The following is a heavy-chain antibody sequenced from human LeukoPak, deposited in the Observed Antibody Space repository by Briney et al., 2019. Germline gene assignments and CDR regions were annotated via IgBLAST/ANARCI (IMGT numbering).Heavy chain of an antibody. J-gene: IGHJ4*02. CDR1: GFSFKNCW. D-gene: IGHD6-19*01. V-gene: IGHV3-74*03. CDR3: VGSSGSPAY. Sequence: PGGSPRLSCAASGFSFKNCWMHWVRQAPGKGLEWVSRIDNDGNTKYADSVKGRFTISRDNAKNTLYLQMNSLRADDTAVYYCVGSSGSPAYWGQGSLVTVSS. CDR2: IDNDGNT.